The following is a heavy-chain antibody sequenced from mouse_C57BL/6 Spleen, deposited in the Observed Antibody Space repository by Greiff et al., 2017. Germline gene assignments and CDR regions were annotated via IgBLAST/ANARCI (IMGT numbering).Heavy chain of an antibody. D-gene: IGHD1-1*01. Sequence: VQLQQPGAELVRPGSSVKLSCKASGYTFTSYWMHWVKQRPIQGLEWIGNIDPSDSETHYNQKFKDKATLTVDKSSSTAYMQLSSLTSDDSAVYYCARTPYYYGSSYWYFDVWGTGTTVTVSS. CDR1: GYTFTSYW. CDR2: IDPSDSET. V-gene: IGHV1-52*01. J-gene: IGHJ1*03. CDR3: ARTPYYYGSSYWYFDV.